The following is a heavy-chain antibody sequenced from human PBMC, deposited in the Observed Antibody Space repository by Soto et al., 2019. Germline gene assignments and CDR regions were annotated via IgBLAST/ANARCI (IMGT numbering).Heavy chain of an antibody. J-gene: IGHJ4*02. CDR3: ARSGHLFDY. Sequence: SETLSLTCAVYGGSFNDYYWSWIRQPPGKGLEWIGEINHTGHTNYNPSLKSRVTISVDTSKNKFSLKLTSVTAADTAVYYCARSGHLFDYWGQGILVTVS. CDR1: GGSFNDYY. V-gene: IGHV4-34*01. CDR2: INHTGHT. D-gene: IGHD3-10*01.